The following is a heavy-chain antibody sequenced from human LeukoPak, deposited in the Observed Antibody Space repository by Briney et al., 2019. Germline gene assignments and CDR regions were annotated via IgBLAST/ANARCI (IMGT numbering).Heavy chain of an antibody. CDR3: AIGLGSRSSSDAFDI. CDR2: ISSSSSYI. Sequence: GESLRLSCAASGFTFISYSMNWVSQAPGKGVEWVSSISSSSSYIYYADSVKGRFTISRDNAKNSLYLQMNSLRAEDTAVYYCAIGLGSRSSSDAFDIWGKGTMVTVSS. J-gene: IGHJ3*02. D-gene: IGHD6-6*01. CDR1: GFTFISYS. V-gene: IGHV3-21*01.